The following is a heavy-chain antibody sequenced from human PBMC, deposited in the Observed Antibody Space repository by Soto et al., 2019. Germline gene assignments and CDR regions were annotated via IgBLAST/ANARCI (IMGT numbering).Heavy chain of an antibody. V-gene: IGHV1-2*02. J-gene: IGHJ5*02. CDR2: INPNGGGT. D-gene: IGHD2-2*02. Sequence: ASVKVSCKASGYNFIGYYIHWVRQAPGQGLEWMGWINPNGGGTTYAQNFQGRVTMTRDTSINTAYLELNRLKSDDTAVYYCARTDCRSTSCYNDFFDPWGQGTLVTVSS. CDR1: GYNFIGYY. CDR3: ARTDCRSTSCYNDFFDP.